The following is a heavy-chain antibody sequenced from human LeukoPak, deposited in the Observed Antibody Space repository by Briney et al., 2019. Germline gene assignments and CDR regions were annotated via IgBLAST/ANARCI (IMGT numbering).Heavy chain of an antibody. V-gene: IGHV3-23*01. CDR3: AKFLPTHIVVANYYFDY. J-gene: IGHJ4*02. Sequence: GGSLRLSCAASGFTFSSYAMSWVRQAPGKGLEWVSAISGSGGSTYYADSVKGRFTISRDNSKNTPYLQMNSLRAEDTAVYYCAKFLPTHIVVANYYFDYWGQGTLATVSS. CDR1: GFTFSSYA. D-gene: IGHD2-21*01. CDR2: ISGSGGST.